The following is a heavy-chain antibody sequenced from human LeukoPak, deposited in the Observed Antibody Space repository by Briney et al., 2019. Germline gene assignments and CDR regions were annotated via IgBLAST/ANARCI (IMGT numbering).Heavy chain of an antibody. CDR2: ISYDGSNK. Sequence: GRSLRLSCAASGFTFSSYAMHWVRQAPGKGLEWVAVISYDGSNKYYADSVKGRFTISRDNSKNTLYLQMNSLRAEDTAVYYCARDRSQGVRFGDLRMDVWGRGTTLSVSS. CDR1: GFTFSSYA. V-gene: IGHV3-30*04. CDR3: ARDRSQGVRFGDLRMDV. D-gene: IGHD3-10*01. J-gene: IGHJ6*04.